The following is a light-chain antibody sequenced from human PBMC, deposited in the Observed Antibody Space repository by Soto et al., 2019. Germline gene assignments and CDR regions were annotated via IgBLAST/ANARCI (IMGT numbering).Light chain of an antibody. CDR2: ETA. CDR3: QQYHTWPPIT. V-gene: IGKV3-15*01. J-gene: IGKJ5*01. Sequence: EIVMTQSHDTVSVAPGEGTELSYSVCQSVGSRVAWYQQKFGQPPTLLIYETATRANGVAAGFSGSGAGTEFTLSISSLLQGDVGIYSCQQYHTWPPITFGQGTRLEIK. CDR1: QSVGSR.